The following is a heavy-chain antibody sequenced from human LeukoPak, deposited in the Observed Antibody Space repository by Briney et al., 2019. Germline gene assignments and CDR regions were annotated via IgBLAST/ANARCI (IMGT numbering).Heavy chain of an antibody. V-gene: IGHV1-46*01. J-gene: IGHJ6*03. Sequence: ASVKVSCKASGYTFTSYYMHWLRQAPGQGLEWMGIINPSGGSTSYAQKFQGRVTMTRDTSTSTVYMELSSLRSEDTAVYYCARVNAVRGVIRLDSYYMDVWGKGTTVTVSS. CDR3: ARVNAVRGVIRLDSYYMDV. D-gene: IGHD3-10*01. CDR2: INPSGGST. CDR1: GYTFTSYY.